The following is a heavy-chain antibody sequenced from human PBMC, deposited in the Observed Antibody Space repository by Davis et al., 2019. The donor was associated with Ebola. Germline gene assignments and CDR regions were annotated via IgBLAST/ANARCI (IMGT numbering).Heavy chain of an antibody. J-gene: IGHJ4*02. CDR2: ISSSGSTI. V-gene: IGHV3-11*01. D-gene: IGHD3-10*01. Sequence: GGSLRLSCAASGFTVSSNYMSWIRQAPGKGLEWVSYISSSGSTIYYADSVKGRFTISRDNAKNSLYLQMNSLRAEDTAVYYCAREGTIRGVNFDYWGQGTLVTVSS. CDR1: GFTVSSNY. CDR3: AREGTIRGVNFDY.